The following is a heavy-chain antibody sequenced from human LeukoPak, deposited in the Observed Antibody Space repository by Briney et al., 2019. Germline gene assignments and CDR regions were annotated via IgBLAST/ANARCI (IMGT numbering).Heavy chain of an antibody. CDR3: AREYCSGGSCLYYFDY. V-gene: IGHV3-30*07. D-gene: IGHD2-15*01. CDR1: GFIFSNYA. Sequence: GGSLRLSCAASGFIFSNYAMHWVRQAPGKGLEWVALISSDGSKTYHADSVKGRFSISRDNSKSTLYLQMNSLRAEDTAVYYCAREYCSGGSCLYYFDYWGQGTLVTVSS. CDR2: ISSDGSKT. J-gene: IGHJ4*02.